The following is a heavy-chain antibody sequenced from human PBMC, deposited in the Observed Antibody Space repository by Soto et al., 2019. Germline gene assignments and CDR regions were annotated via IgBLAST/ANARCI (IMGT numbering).Heavy chain of an antibody. V-gene: IGHV4-39*01. CDR3: ARHVGIPQYYFDY. Sequence: WETLSLTCTVSGGSISSSSYYWGCIRQPPGKGLEWIGSIYYSGSTYYNPSLKSRVTISVDTSKNQFSLKLSSVTAADTAVYYCARHVGIPQYYFDYWGQGTLVTVSS. D-gene: IGHD5-18*01. J-gene: IGHJ4*02. CDR1: GGSISSSSYY. CDR2: IYYSGST.